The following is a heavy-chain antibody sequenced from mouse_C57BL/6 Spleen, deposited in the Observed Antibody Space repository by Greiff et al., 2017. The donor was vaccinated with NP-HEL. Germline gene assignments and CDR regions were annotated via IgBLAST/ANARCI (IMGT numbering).Heavy chain of an antibody. CDR1: GYTFTSYW. CDR2: INPSNGGT. CDR3: AREEIYDGDYDWYFDV. V-gene: IGHV1-53*01. D-gene: IGHD2-3*01. Sequence: VQLQQPGTELVKPGASVKLSCKASGYTFTSYWMHWVKQRPGQGLEWIGNINPSNGGTNYNEKFKSKATLTVDKSSSTAYMQLSSLTSEDSAVYYCAREEIYDGDYDWYFDVGGTGTTVTVSS. J-gene: IGHJ1*03.